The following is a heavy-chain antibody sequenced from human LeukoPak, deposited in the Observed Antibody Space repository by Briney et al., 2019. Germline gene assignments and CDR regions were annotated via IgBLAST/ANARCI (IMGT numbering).Heavy chain of an antibody. Sequence: GGSLRLSCAASGFTFSNAWMSWVRQAPGKGLEWVGRIKRKTDGGTTDYAAPGKGRFTISRDDSKNTLYLQMNSLKTEDTTVYYCTMSSVVPGAFDIWGQGTMVTVSS. D-gene: IGHD4-23*01. CDR1: GFTFSNAW. V-gene: IGHV3-15*01. CDR2: IKRKTDGGTT. J-gene: IGHJ3*02. CDR3: TMSSVVPGAFDI.